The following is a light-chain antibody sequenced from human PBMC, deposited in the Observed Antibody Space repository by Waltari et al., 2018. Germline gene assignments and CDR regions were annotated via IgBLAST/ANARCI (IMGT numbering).Light chain of an antibody. V-gene: IGLV2-14*01. CDR1: SSDIGDYNF. J-gene: IGLJ2*01. CDR3: SSYRYRRSLV. Sequence: QSALTQPPSVSGSPGQSITISCTGTSSDIGDYNFVSWYQHHPEKAPKPLIFEVTSRPSGVSSRFSGSKSGTTASLTISGLQTDDEADYYCSSYRYRRSLVFGGGTKVTVL. CDR2: EVT.